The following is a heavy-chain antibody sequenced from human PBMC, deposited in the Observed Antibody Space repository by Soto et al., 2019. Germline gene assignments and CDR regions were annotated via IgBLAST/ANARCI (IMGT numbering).Heavy chain of an antibody. D-gene: IGHD5-12*01. J-gene: IGHJ5*02. CDR2: ISGGGDST. CDR1: GFTFSTNS. Sequence: EVQLLESGGGLVQPGGSLRLSCAASGFTFSTNSMTWVRQAPGKGLEWVCGISGGGDSTHYPDSVKGRFTISRDNSKNMVYLQMNSLTADDTSVYFCSKWDGYGDQWGQGTLVTVSS. V-gene: IGHV3-23*01. CDR3: SKWDGYGDQ.